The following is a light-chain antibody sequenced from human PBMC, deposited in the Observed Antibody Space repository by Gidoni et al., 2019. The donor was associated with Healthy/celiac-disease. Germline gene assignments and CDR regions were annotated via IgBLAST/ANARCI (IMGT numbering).Light chain of an antibody. V-gene: IGLV1-47*01. Sequence: QSVLTQPPSASGTPGQRVTISCSGSSSNIGSNYVYWYQQLPGTAPKLLIYRNNQRPSGVPARFSGSKSGTSASLAISGLRSEDEADYHCAAWDDSLSKVFGGGTKLTVL. CDR2: RNN. CDR1: SSNIGSNY. J-gene: IGLJ3*02. CDR3: AAWDDSLSKV.